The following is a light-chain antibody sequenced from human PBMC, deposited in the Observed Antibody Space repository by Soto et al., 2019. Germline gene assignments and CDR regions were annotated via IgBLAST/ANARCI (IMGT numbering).Light chain of an antibody. CDR2: YDS. CDR1: NIGVKS. CDR3: HVWDSSSDHR. V-gene: IGLV3-21*04. Sequence: SYELTQPPSVSVAPGKTARITCGGNNIGVKSVHWYQRKPGQAPVLVIYYDSDRPSGIPERFSGSNSGSTATLTISRVEAGDEADYYCHVWDSSSDHRFGGGTKLTVL. J-gene: IGLJ2*01.